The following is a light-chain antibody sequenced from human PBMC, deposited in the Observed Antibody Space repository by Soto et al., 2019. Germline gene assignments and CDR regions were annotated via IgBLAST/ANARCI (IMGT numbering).Light chain of an antibody. Sequence: QSALTQPRSVSGSPGQSVTISCTGTSSDVGGYNYVSWYQQHPGKAPKLMIYDVNKRPSGVPDRFSGSKSGNTASLTISGLQAEDEADYYCCSYAGSYTLVFGTGPSSPS. CDR3: CSYAGSYTLV. V-gene: IGLV2-11*01. J-gene: IGLJ1*01. CDR1: SSDVGGYNY. CDR2: DVN.